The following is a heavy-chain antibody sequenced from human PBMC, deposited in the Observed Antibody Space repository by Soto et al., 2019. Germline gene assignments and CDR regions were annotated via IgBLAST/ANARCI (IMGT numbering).Heavy chain of an antibody. CDR3: ARARLRKPNCVDSFDV. Sequence: GASVEVCCKASGAAFTGYNLHWVRQSPGQGLEWMGSINRHAVGARYVQHFRDRLAISPDTPKETAYRELRSLTSADTALYYCARARLRKPNCVDSFDVWGQGTSVTVPS. J-gene: IGHJ3*01. CDR1: GAAFTGYN. V-gene: IGHV1-2*02. D-gene: IGHD2-21*01. CDR2: INRHAVGA.